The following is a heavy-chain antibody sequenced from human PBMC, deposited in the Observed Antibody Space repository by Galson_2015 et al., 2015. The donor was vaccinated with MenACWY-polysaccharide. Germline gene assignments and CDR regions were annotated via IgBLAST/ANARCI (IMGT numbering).Heavy chain of an antibody. V-gene: IGHV2-5*02. CDR2: IYWDDDK. J-gene: IGHJ5*02. CDR1: GFSLSTSGVG. CDR3: ARTSWDNWFGP. D-gene: IGHD2-2*01. Sequence: PALVKPTQTLTLTCTFSGFSLSTSGVGVGWIRQPPGKALEWLALIYWDDDKRYSPSLKSRLTITKDTSKNQVVLTMTNMDPVDTATYYCARTSWDNWFGPWGQGTLVTVSS.